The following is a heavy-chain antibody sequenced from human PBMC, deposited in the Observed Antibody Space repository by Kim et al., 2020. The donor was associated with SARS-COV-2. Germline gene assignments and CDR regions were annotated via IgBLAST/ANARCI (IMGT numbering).Heavy chain of an antibody. J-gene: IGHJ6*02. CDR1: GASIGTNSFY. V-gene: IGHV4-39*01. CDR3: ARHGAPTGTNYLQYYGLDV. Sequence: SETLSLTCTVSGASIGTNSFYWGWIRQPPGKGLEWIGSMSYGGSTYYNPSLKSRVIMSVDTSKNQFSLRLNSVNAADTAVYYCARHGAPTGTNYLQYYGLDVWGRGTTVTVSS. CDR2: MSYGGST. D-gene: IGHD1-26*01.